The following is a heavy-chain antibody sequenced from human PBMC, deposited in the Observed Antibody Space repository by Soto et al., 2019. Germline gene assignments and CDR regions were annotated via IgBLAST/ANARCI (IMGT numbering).Heavy chain of an antibody. Sequence: TLSLSRIFSSDYITSDNWWSLVRHPPREGLAWSGEIDHRGSTNYNPSLRCRVTISVDKSKNQFSLKLSSVTAGDTGVYYCAREIAARLPENWFDPWGQGTLVTV. D-gene: IGHD6-6*01. CDR3: AREIAARLPENWFDP. J-gene: IGHJ5*02. CDR1: SDYITSDNW. CDR2: IDHRGST. V-gene: IGHV4-4*02.